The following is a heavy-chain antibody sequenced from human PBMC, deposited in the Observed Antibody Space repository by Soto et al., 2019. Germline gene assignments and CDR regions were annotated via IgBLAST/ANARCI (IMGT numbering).Heavy chain of an antibody. CDR2: LSGSGGTT. V-gene: IGHV3-23*01. CDR3: AKQRADYGSGADTFYFDS. Sequence: EVLLLESGGGLVQPGGSLRLSCTVSGVTFSNYAMNWVRQAPGKGLEWVSSLSGSGGTTYYADSVKGRFIISRDNSNNTLFLLMNSLRAEDTALYYCAKQRADYGSGADTFYFDSWGQGALVTVSS. J-gene: IGHJ4*02. D-gene: IGHD3-10*01. CDR1: GVTFSNYA.